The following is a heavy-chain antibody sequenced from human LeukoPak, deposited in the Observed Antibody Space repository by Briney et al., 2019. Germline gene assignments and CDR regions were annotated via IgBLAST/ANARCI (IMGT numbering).Heavy chain of an antibody. V-gene: IGHV3-21*01. CDR1: GFTFSSYA. CDR3: AREDGYNPYFDY. D-gene: IGHD5-24*01. Sequence: PGGSLRLSCAASGFTFSSYAMHWVRQAPGKGLEWVSSISSSSSYIYYADSVKGRFTISRDNAKNSLYLQMNSLRAEDTAVYYCAREDGYNPYFDYWGQGTLVTVSS. CDR2: ISSSSSYI. J-gene: IGHJ4*02.